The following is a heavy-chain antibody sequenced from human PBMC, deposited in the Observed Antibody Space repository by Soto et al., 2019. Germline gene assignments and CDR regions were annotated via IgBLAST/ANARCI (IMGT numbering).Heavy chain of an antibody. CDR3: AVRSARVDY. CDR2: ISYDGSNK. CDR1: GFTFSSYA. D-gene: IGHD3-10*01. Sequence: QVQLVESGGGVVQPGRSLRLSCAASGFTFSSYAMHWVRQAPGQGLEWVAVISYDGSNKYYADSVKGRFTISRDNSKNTLYLQMNSLRAEDTAVYYCAVRSARVDYWGQGTLVTVSS. J-gene: IGHJ4*02. V-gene: IGHV3-30-3*01.